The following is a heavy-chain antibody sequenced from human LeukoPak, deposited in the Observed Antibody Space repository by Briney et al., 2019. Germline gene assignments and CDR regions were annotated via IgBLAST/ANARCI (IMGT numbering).Heavy chain of an antibody. D-gene: IGHD4-17*01. Sequence: PGGSLRLSCAASGFTFSTYWMIWVRQAPGKGLEWVANIKEDGSEKYYVDSVKGRFTISRDNAKNSLYLQMNSLMVEDTAVYYCARAPYGENYWGQGTLVTVSS. V-gene: IGHV3-7*01. CDR3: ARAPYGENY. J-gene: IGHJ4*02. CDR1: GFTFSTYW. CDR2: IKEDGSEK.